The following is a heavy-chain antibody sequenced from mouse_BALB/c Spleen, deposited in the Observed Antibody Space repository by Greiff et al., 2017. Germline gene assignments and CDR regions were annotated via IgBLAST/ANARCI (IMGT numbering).Heavy chain of an antibody. D-gene: IGHD2-1*01. CDR3: ARDRDGNYYYYAMDY. V-gene: IGHV2-6-7*01. CDR2: IWGDGST. CDR1: GFSLTGYG. J-gene: IGHJ4*01. Sequence: QVQLKESGPGLVAPSQSLSITCTVSGFSLTGYGVNWVRQPPGKGLEWLGMIWGDGSTDYNSALKSRLSISKDNSKSQVFLKMNSLQTDDTARYYGARDRDGNYYYYAMDYWGQGTSVTVSS.